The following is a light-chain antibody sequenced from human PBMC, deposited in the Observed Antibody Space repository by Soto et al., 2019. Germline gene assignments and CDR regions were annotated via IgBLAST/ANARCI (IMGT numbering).Light chain of an antibody. V-gene: IGKV1-5*03. CDR3: QHYSASSPWT. J-gene: IGKJ1*01. Sequence: DIQMTQSPSTLSASVGDRVIMTCRASQSVDNWLAWFQQKPGKAPKVVIYRASGLETGVPSRFSGSGFGTEFTLTISSLQPDDFATYYCQHYSASSPWTFGQGTKVEIK. CDR1: QSVDNW. CDR2: RAS.